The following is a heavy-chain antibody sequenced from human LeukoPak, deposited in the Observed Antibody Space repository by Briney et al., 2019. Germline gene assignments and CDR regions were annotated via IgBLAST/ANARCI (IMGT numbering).Heavy chain of an antibody. V-gene: IGHV1-18*01. Sequence: ASVKVSCKASGYTFTSYGISWVRQAPGQGLEWMGWISAYNGNTNYAQKLQGRVTMTTDTSTSTAYMELRSLRSDDTAVYYCARGPGRIAVAGLYYYYYYGMDVWGQGTTVTVSS. CDR3: ARGPGRIAVAGLYYYYYYGMDV. CDR2: ISAYNGNT. CDR1: GYTFTSYG. J-gene: IGHJ6*02. D-gene: IGHD6-19*01.